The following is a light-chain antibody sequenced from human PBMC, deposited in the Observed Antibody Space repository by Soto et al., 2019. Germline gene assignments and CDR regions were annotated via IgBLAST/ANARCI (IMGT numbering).Light chain of an antibody. J-gene: IGKJ5*01. V-gene: IGKV3-20*01. CDR2: GAS. Sequence: EIVLTQSPGTLSLSPGERATLSCRASQSVSSNYLAWYQQKPGQAPRLLIYGASSRATGIPDRFSGSGSGTDFTLTISRLEPEDFVVYYCQQYGSSFGQGTRLEIK. CDR1: QSVSSNY. CDR3: QQYGSS.